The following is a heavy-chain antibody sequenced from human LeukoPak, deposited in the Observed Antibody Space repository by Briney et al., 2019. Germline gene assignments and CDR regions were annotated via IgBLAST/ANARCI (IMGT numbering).Heavy chain of an antibody. Sequence: ASVKVSCKASGYTFTGYYMHWVRQAPGQGLEWMGWINPNSGGTNYAQKFQGRVTMTRDTSISTAYMELSRLRSDDTAVYYCARDGFRVTTTFTYYYYYYMDVWGEGTTVTVSS. CDR2: INPNSGGT. J-gene: IGHJ6*03. V-gene: IGHV1-2*02. CDR3: ARDGFRVTTTFTYYYYYYMDV. CDR1: GYTFTGYY. D-gene: IGHD4-11*01.